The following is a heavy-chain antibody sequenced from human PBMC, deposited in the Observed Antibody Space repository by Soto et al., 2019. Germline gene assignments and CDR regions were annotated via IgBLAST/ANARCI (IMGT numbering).Heavy chain of an antibody. CDR2: IIPIFGTA. D-gene: IGHD4-4*01. Sequence: GALVKVSCKASGGTFSSYAISWVRQAPGQGLEWMGGIIPIFGTANYAQKFQGRVTITADKSTSTAYMELSSLRSEDTAVYYCAREAVTLYYYGMDVWGQGTTVTVSS. J-gene: IGHJ6*02. CDR1: GGTFSSYA. CDR3: AREAVTLYYYGMDV. V-gene: IGHV1-69*06.